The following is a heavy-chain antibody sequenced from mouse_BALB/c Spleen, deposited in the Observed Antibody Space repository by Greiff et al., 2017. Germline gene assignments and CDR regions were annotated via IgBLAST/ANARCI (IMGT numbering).Heavy chain of an antibody. J-gene: IGHJ2*01. D-gene: IGHD3-3*01. CDR1: GYSITSGYS. CDR3: AREGTPNYLDY. V-gene: IGHV3-1*02. Sequence: EVKLMESGPDLVKPSQSLSLTCTVTGYSITSGYSWHWIRQFPGNQLEWMGYIHYSGSTNYNPSLKSRISITRDTPKNQFFLQLNSVTTEDTATYYGAREGTPNYLDYWGQGTTLTVSS. CDR2: IHYSGST.